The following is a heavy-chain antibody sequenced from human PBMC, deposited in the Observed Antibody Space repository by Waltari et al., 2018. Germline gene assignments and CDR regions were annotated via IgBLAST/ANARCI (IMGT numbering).Heavy chain of an antibody. J-gene: IGHJ3*02. V-gene: IGHV4-39*01. CDR2: IYYSGST. D-gene: IGHD3-3*01. Sequence: QLQLQESGPGLVKPSETLSLTCTVSGGSISSSSYYWGWIRQPPGKGLEWIGSIYYSGSTYYNPSLKSRVTISVDTSKNQFSLKLSSVTAADTAVYYCARSYYDFWSAPDIWGQGTMVTVSS. CDR3: ARSYYDFWSAPDI. CDR1: GGSISSSSYY.